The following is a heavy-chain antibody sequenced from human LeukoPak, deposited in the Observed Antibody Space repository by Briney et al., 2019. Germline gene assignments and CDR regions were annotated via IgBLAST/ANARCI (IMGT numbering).Heavy chain of an antibody. Sequence: GGSLRLSCAASGFTFSRYCIHWVRQAPGKGLVWVSRINSDGSSTSYADSVKGRFTTSRDNAKNTVYLQMNSLRVEDTAVYYCVGPGSPFDYGGQGNLVTVSS. D-gene: IGHD1-26*01. V-gene: IGHV3-74*01. CDR2: INSDGSST. CDR1: GFTFSRYC. CDR3: VGPGSPFDY. J-gene: IGHJ4*02.